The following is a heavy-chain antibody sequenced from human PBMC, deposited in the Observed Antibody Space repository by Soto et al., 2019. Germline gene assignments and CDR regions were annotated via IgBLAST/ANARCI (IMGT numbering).Heavy chain of an antibody. CDR2: INHSGST. Sequence: QLQLQESGPGLVKPSETLSLTCRVSDGSMNSDSSYWGWIRQPPGKVLEWIGVINHSGSTYHNLSLKGRVTMSVDASRNQFSLKLTSMTAADTAVYYCARLGWYVSVGYYYLWDSWGQGTLVTVSS. CDR1: DGSMNSDSSY. CDR3: ARLGWYVSVGYYYLWDS. V-gene: IGHV4-39*01. D-gene: IGHD3-22*01. J-gene: IGHJ4*02.